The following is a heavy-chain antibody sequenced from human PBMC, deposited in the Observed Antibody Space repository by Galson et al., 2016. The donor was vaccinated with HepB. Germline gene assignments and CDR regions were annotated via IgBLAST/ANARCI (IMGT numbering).Heavy chain of an antibody. CDR1: GFTFSSYW. D-gene: IGHD6-6*01. J-gene: IGHJ4*02. CDR2: INGDGSNT. CDR3: ARVGHSTSSTALVY. Sequence: SLRLSCAASGFTFSSYWMHWVRQAPGKGLVWVSRINGDGSNTNYADSVKGRFTIPRDNAKNTLYLQMISLRAEDTALYYCARVGHSTSSTALVYWGQGSLVTVSS. V-gene: IGHV3-74*01.